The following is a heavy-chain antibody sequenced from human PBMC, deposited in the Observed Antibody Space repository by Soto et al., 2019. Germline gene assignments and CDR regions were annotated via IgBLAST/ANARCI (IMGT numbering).Heavy chain of an antibody. D-gene: IGHD2-2*01. V-gene: IGHV2-70*11. CDR3: ARIRYQGEYQLLWAPTEYYYYYGMDV. CDR2: IDWDDDK. Sequence: GSGPTLVNPTQTLTLTCTFSGFSLSTSGMCVSWIRQPPGKALEWLARIDWDDDKYYSTSLKTRLTISKDTSKNQVVLTMTNMDPVDTATYYCARIRYQGEYQLLWAPTEYYYYYGMDVWGQGTTVTVSS. J-gene: IGHJ6*02. CDR1: GFSLSTSGMC.